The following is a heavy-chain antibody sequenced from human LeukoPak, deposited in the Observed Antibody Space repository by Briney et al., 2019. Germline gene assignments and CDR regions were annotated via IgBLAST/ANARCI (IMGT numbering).Heavy chain of an antibody. CDR3: ARRSPNTGSYDGPSGLDY. D-gene: IGHD3-16*01. V-gene: IGHV4-39*07. Sequence: PSETLSLTCTVSGGSISSSSYYWGWIRQSPGKGLEWIGSIYYSGSTSYNPFLKSRVTILVDTSKNQFSLKLNSVTAADTAMYYCARRSPNTGSYDGPSGLDYWGQGTLVTVSS. CDR2: IYYSGST. J-gene: IGHJ4*02. CDR1: GGSISSSSYY.